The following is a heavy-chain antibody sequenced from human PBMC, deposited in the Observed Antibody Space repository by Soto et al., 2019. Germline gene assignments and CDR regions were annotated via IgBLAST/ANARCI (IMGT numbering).Heavy chain of an antibody. CDR3: GAIDRSVSYGMDV. V-gene: IGHV5-51*01. Sequence: GESLKISCKGSGYSFTSYWIGWVRQMPGKGLEWMGIIYPGDSDTRYSPSFQGQVTISADKSISTAYLQWSSLKASDTAMYYCGAIDRSVSYGMDVWGQGTTVTVSS. CDR2: IYPGDSDT. D-gene: IGHD3-22*01. CDR1: GYSFTSYW. J-gene: IGHJ6*02.